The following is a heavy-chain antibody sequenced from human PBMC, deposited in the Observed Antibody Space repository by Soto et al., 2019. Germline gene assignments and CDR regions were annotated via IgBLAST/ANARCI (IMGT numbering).Heavy chain of an antibody. Sequence: GGSLRLSCSASGFTFRRFWVHWVRQAPGKGLEYVSGISSNGDSTYYADSVKVGFTISRDNSKNTLYLQMSSLIAVDTAVYYCVHPRSTVQIPPTWGQGTLVTVSS. CDR3: VHPRSTVQIPPT. CDR2: ISSNGDST. CDR1: GFTFRRFW. J-gene: IGHJ5*02. V-gene: IGHV3-64D*06. D-gene: IGHD4-17*01.